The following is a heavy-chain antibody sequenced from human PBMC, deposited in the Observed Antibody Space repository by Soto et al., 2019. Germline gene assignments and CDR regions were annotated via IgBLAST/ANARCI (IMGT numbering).Heavy chain of an antibody. Sequence: SETLSLTCAVSGGSISTSNWWSWVRQPPGKGLEWIGSIYYSGTSSYNPSHKSRVTMSVDTSKKQLSLRLSSVTAADTAVYYCARLHCDSPNCVPLDPWGQGTLVT. CDR3: ARLHCDSPNCVPLDP. V-gene: IGHV4-39*01. CDR2: IYYSGTS. D-gene: IGHD2-2*01. CDR1: GGSISTSNW. J-gene: IGHJ5*02.